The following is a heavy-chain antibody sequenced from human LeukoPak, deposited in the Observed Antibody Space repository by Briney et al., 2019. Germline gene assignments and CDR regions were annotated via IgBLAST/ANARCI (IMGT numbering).Heavy chain of an antibody. CDR2: IIPIFGTA. CDR3: ATSPGWFDP. V-gene: IGHV1-69*05. CDR1: GGTFSSYA. J-gene: IGHJ5*02. Sequence: ASVKVSCKASGGTFSSYAISWVRQAPGQGLEWIGRIIPIFGTANYAQKFQGRVTITTDESTSTAYMELSSLRSEDTAVHYCATSPGWFDPWGQGTLLTVSS.